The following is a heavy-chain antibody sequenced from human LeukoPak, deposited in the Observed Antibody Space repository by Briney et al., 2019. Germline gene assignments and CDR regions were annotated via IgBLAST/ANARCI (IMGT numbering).Heavy chain of an antibody. Sequence: GGSLRLSCAASGFTFSSYGMHWVRQAPGKGLEWVAVISYDGSNKYYADSVKGRFTISRDNSKNTLYLQMNSLRAEDTAVYYCARGLIAVAGRALDYWGQGTLVTVSS. CDR3: ARGLIAVAGRALDY. V-gene: IGHV3-30*03. D-gene: IGHD6-19*01. CDR1: GFTFSSYG. CDR2: ISYDGSNK. J-gene: IGHJ4*02.